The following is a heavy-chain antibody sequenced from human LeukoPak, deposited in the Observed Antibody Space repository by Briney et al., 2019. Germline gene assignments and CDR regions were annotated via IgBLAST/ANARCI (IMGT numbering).Heavy chain of an antibody. CDR3: ARDNSHGVSEGYYYMDV. V-gene: IGHV1-69*13. Sequence: VNVSCKATGGTLIRYASRSVGPPPAQRGEWMGSIITIFGTANYAQKFKGRVTITADKSTSTAYMELSSLRSEDTDVYYCARDNSHGVSEGYYYMDVWGKGTTVTVSS. D-gene: IGHD3-10*01. J-gene: IGHJ6*03. CDR2: IITIFGTA. CDR1: GGTLIRYA.